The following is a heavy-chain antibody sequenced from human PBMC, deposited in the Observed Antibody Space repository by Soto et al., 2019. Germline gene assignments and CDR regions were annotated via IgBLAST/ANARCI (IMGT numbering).Heavy chain of an antibody. D-gene: IGHD6-13*01. CDR1: GGSISSGGYY. CDR3: ARVGRSIAAAGTHFDY. V-gene: IGHV4-31*03. Sequence: QEQLQESGPGLVKPSQTLSLTCTVSGGSISSGGYYWSWIRQHPGKGLEWIGYIYYSGSTYYNPSLKSRVTISVDTSKNQFSLKLSSVTAADTAVYYCARVGRSIAAAGTHFDYWGQGTLVTVSS. J-gene: IGHJ4*02. CDR2: IYYSGST.